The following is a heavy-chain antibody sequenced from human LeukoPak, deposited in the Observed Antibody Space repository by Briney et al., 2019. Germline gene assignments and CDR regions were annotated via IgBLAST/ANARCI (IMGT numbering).Heavy chain of an antibody. D-gene: IGHD6-19*01. J-gene: IGHJ5*02. CDR1: GYTFTGYY. CDR2: INPNSGGT. V-gene: IGHV1-2*02. CDR3: ARDPGPGYSSGWYRGKNNWFDP. Sequence: ASVKVSCKASGYTFTGYYTHWVRQAPGQGLEWMGWINPNSGGTNYAQKFQGRVTMTRDTSISTAYMELSRLRSDDTAVYYCARDPGPGYSSGWYRGKNNWFDPWGQGTLVTVSS.